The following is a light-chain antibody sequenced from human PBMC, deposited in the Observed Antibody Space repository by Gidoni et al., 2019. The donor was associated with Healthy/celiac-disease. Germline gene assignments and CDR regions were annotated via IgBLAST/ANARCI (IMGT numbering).Light chain of an antibody. CDR3: QQYNSYTGVT. V-gene: IGKV1-5*03. Sequence: DIQMTQSPSTLSASVGDRVTITCRASQSISSWLAWYQQKPGKAPKLLIYKASSLESGVPSRFSGSGSGTEFTLTISSLQPDDFATYYCQQYNSYTGVTFGQXTKVEIK. CDR2: KAS. CDR1: QSISSW. J-gene: IGKJ1*01.